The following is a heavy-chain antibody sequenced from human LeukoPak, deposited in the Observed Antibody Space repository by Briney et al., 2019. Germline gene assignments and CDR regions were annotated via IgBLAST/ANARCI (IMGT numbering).Heavy chain of an antibody. V-gene: IGHV1-2*02. D-gene: IGHD3-22*01. CDR1: GYSFTGYY. CDR3: ARGYYDSSDFEYFQH. J-gene: IGHJ1*01. CDR2: INPNSGDT. Sequence: GASVKVSCKASGYSFTGYYIHWVRQAPGQGLEWMAWINPNSGDTNFAQKFQGRVTMTRDTSISTVYMELSRLRSDDMAVFFCARGYYDSSDFEYFQHWGQGTLVTVSS.